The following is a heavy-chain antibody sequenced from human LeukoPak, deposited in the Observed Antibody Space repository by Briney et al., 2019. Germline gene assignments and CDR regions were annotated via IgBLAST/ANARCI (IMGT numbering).Heavy chain of an antibody. CDR1: GFTFSTFA. CDR3: AKDSWDAFDI. J-gene: IGHJ3*02. V-gene: IGHV3-23*01. CDR2: ISGNGGNT. Sequence: GGSLRLSCAASGFTFSTFAMSWVRQAPGKGLGWVSGISGNGGNTYYADSVRGRFTISRDNSKNTLALQMSSLRADDTAMYYCAKDSWDAFDIWGQGTMVTVSS.